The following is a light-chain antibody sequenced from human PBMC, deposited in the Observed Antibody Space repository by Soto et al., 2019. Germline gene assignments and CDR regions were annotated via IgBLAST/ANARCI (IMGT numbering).Light chain of an antibody. V-gene: IGKV1-12*01. CDR2: GAS. CDR1: QGISNW. Sequence: DIQMTQSPSSVSASVGDRVTITCRASQGISNWLAWYQQQPGKAPKLLIYGASSLQRGVPSRFSGGGSGTHFTLIISRLQPEDFATYYCQQTNTFLPLTFGGGTKVEI. CDR3: QQTNTFLPLT. J-gene: IGKJ4*01.